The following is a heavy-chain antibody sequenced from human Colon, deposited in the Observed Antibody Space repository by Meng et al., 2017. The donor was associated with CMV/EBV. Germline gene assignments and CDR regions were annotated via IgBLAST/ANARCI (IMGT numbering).Heavy chain of an antibody. V-gene: IGHV3-21*06. CDR1: GFTFGSYT. Sequence: GESLKISCVGSGFTFGSYTLNWVRHAPGKGLEWVASISKTSSFINYADSVKGRFIISRENAMSTLHLQMNSLRVEDTAVYYCTRAILGPIIGEFEYWGQGTLVTVSS. J-gene: IGHJ4*02. D-gene: IGHD3-10*01. CDR2: ISKTSSFI. CDR3: TRAILGPIIGEFEY.